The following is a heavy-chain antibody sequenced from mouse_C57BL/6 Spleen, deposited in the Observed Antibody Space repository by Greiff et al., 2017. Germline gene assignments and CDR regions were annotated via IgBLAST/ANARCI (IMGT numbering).Heavy chain of an antibody. J-gene: IGHJ4*01. CDR2: INPYNGGT. V-gene: IGHV1-19*01. Sequence: EVQLQQSGPVLVKPGASVKMSCKASGYTFTDYYMNWVKQSHGKSLEWIGVINPYNGGTSYNQKFKGKATLTVDKSSSTAYMELNSLTSEDSAVYYCARRAYTTVVATNAMDYWGQGTSVTVSS. D-gene: IGHD1-1*01. CDR1: GYTFTDYY. CDR3: ARRAYTTVVATNAMDY.